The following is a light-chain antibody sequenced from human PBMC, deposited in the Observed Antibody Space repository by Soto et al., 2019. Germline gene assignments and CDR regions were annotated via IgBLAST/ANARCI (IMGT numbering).Light chain of an antibody. CDR2: DVS. CDR1: SSDVGGSDY. V-gene: IGLV2-14*03. Sequence: QSALTQPASVSGSPGQSITISCTGTSSDVGGSDYVSWYQHHPDKAPKLIISDVSNRPSGVSYRFSGSKSGNTASLTISGLQAEDEAIYYCSSHTNTNSYVFGTGTKVTVL. CDR3: SSHTNTNSYV. J-gene: IGLJ1*01.